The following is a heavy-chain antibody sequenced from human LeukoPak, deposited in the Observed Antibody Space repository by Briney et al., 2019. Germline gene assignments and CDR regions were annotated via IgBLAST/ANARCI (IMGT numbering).Heavy chain of an antibody. D-gene: IGHD3-22*01. CDR2: ISGSGGST. CDR3: ARDPSTYYDSSGYYYYYGMDV. J-gene: IGHJ6*02. Sequence: GGPLRLSCAASGFTFSSYAMSWVRQAPGKGLEWVSAISGSGGSTYYADSVKGRFTISRDNSKNTLYLQMSSLRAEDTAVYYCARDPSTYYDSSGYYYYYGMDVWGQGTTVTVSS. V-gene: IGHV3-23*01. CDR1: GFTFSSYA.